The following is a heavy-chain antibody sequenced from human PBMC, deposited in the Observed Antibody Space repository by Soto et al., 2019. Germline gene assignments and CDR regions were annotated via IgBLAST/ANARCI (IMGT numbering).Heavy chain of an antibody. CDR2: IYYTGTA. CDR3: ARVGGSSSPPLY. J-gene: IGHJ4*02. V-gene: IGHV4-59*01. Sequence: SETLSLTCTVSGGSINNYYWSWIRQPPGKGLEWIGYIYYTGTANYNPSLKSRVAMSVDTSKSQFSLRLSSVTAADTAVYYCARVGGSSSPPLYWGQGTLVTVSS. D-gene: IGHD1-26*01. CDR1: GGSINNYY.